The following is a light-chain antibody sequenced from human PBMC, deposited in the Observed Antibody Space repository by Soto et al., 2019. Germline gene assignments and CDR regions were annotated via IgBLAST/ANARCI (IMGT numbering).Light chain of an antibody. CDR3: QQYGTSPVT. V-gene: IGKV3-20*01. CDR2: GAS. J-gene: IGKJ2*01. Sequence: EIVLTQSPGTLSLSPGERATLSCRASQSVSNTYLAWYQHKPGQAPRFLIYGASDRATGIPDRFSGSGSVTDFTLTISSLEPEDFALYYCQQYGTSPVTFGQGTKLEIK. CDR1: QSVSNTY.